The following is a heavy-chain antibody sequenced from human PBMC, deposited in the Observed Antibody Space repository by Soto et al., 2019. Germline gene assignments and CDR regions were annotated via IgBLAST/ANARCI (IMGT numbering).Heavy chain of an antibody. CDR3: ARHLYDYVWGSYRH. D-gene: IGHD3-16*02. V-gene: IGHV1-69*01. J-gene: IGHJ4*02. CDR1: GYIFKNYA. CDR2: IIPVFGTP. Sequence: QVQLVQSGAEVKETGSSVKVSCKSSGYIFKNYAVTWLRQAPGQGLEWMGGIIPVFGTPDYSQKFRGRVTITADESTSTVYMELRSLTSEDTAAYYCARHLYDYVWGSYRHWGQGTLVTVSS.